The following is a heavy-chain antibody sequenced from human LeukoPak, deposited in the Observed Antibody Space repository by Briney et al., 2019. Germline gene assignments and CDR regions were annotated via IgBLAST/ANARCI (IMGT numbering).Heavy chain of an antibody. CDR1: DFTVSSNY. D-gene: IGHD3-16*01. CDR2: ISDSGHST. V-gene: IGHV3-23*01. CDR3: ATGEFYFDF. Sequence: GGSLRLSCAASDFTVSSNYMSWVRQAPGKGLEWVSTISDSGHSTSYADSVKGRFTISRDNSKNTLYLQMNSLRAEDTALYYCATGEFYFDFWGQGTLVTVSS. J-gene: IGHJ4*02.